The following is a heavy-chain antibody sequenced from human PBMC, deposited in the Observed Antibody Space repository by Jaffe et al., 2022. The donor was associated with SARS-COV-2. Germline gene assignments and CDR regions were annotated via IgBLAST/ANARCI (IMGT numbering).Heavy chain of an antibody. D-gene: IGHD4-4*01. CDR3: ARANPVTTGPVLDYYYYGMDV. J-gene: IGHJ6*02. V-gene: IGHV4-59*01. CDR2: IYYSGST. CDR1: GGSISSYY. Sequence: QVQLQESGPGLVKPSETLSLTCTVSGGSISSYYWSWIRQPPGKGLEWIGYIYYSGSTNYNPSLKSRVTISVDTSKNQFSLKLSSVTAADTAVYYCARANPVTTGPVLDYYYYGMDVWGQGTTVTVSS.